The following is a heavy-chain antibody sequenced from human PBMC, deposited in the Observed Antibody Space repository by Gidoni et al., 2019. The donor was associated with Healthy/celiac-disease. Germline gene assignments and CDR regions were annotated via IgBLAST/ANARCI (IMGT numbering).Heavy chain of an antibody. CDR3: ARGWGPYYFDY. D-gene: IGHD3-16*01. Sequence: QVQLVESGGGVVKPGRSLRLSCAASGFTFSSYGMRWVRQAPGKGLEWVAVIWYDGSNKYYADSVKGRFTISRDNSKNTLYLQMNSLRAEDTAVYYCARGWGPYYFDYWGQGTLVTVSS. CDR2: IWYDGSNK. J-gene: IGHJ4*02. CDR1: GFTFSSYG. V-gene: IGHV3-33*01.